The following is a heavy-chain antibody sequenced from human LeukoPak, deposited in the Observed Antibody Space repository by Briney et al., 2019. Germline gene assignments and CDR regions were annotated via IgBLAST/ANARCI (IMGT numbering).Heavy chain of an antibody. CDR1: GFTFRIYG. Sequence: GRSLRLSCAPSGFTFRIYGMHCLRQSPGKGLEGGAFISYDGSNKYYADSVKGRFTISRDNSKNALYLQMNSLRAEDTAVYYCAKERGTYSGSYYRYDYWGQGTLVTVSS. V-gene: IGHV3-30*18. D-gene: IGHD1-26*01. CDR2: ISYDGSNK. CDR3: AKERGTYSGSYYRYDY. J-gene: IGHJ4*02.